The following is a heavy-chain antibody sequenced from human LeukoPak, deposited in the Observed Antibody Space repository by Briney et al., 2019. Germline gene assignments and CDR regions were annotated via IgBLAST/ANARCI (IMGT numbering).Heavy chain of an antibody. CDR2: ISSSSSTI. Sequence: GGSLRLSCAASGFTFSSYSMSWVRQAPGKGLEWVSYISSSSSTIYYADSVKGRFTISRDNAKNSLYLQMNSLRAEDTAVYYCAREEGDYGDYGVWYFDLWGRGTLVTVSS. J-gene: IGHJ2*01. CDR1: GFTFSSYS. D-gene: IGHD4-17*01. V-gene: IGHV3-48*01. CDR3: AREEGDYGDYGVWYFDL.